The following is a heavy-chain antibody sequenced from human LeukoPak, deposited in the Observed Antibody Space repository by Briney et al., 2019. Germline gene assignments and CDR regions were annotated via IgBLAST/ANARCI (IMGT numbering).Heavy chain of an antibody. J-gene: IGHJ4*02. CDR1: GFPFCSYA. Sequence: PGGSLRLSCAASGFPFCSYAMNWVRQAPGKGLEWVSVIAGSDGFTQYADSVKGRFTISRDNSKNTVYLQMNRLRVEDTALYYCVRSLDYWGQGTLVTVSS. CDR2: IAGSDGFT. CDR3: VRSLDY. V-gene: IGHV3-23*01.